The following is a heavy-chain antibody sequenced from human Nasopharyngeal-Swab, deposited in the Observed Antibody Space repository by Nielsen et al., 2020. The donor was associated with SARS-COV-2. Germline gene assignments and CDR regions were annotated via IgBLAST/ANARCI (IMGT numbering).Heavy chain of an antibody. CDR1: GYSFTSYR. J-gene: IGHJ4*02. D-gene: IGHD1-7*01. Sequence: GGSLRLSCKGSGYSFTSYRISWVRQMPGKGLEWMGRIDPSDSYTNYSPSFQGHVTISADKSISTAYLQWSSLKASDTAMYYCATAYNGNYYWDYWGQGTLVTVSS. CDR2: IDPSDSYT. V-gene: IGHV5-10-1*01. CDR3: ATAYNGNYYWDY.